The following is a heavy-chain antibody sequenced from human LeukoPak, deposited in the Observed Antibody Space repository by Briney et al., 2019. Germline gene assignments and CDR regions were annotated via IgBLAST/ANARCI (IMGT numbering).Heavy chain of an antibody. J-gene: IGHJ4*02. V-gene: IGHV3-30*02. CDR3: AKEMFNWNPRYFEY. CDR2: IRYDGSNK. Sequence: TGGSLRLSCAASGFTFSSYAMHWVRQAPGKGLEWVAFIRYDGSNKYYADSVKGRFTISRDNSKNTLYLQMNRLRVEDTAIYYCAKEMFNWNPRYFEYWGQGTLVTVSS. D-gene: IGHD1-20*01. CDR1: GFTFSSYA.